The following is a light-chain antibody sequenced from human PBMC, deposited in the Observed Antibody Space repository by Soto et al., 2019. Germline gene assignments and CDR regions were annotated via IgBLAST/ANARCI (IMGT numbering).Light chain of an antibody. CDR1: QRLLHSDGYNY. CDR2: LGS. CDR3: MQPLQTPWT. V-gene: IGKV2-28*01. Sequence: DIVMTQSPLSLPVTPGEPASISCRSSQRLLHSDGYNYLDWYLQKPGQSPQLLIYLGSSRASGVPERFSGSGSGTDFTLTISRVEAEDVGVYYCMQPLQTPWTFGQGTKVEFK. J-gene: IGKJ1*01.